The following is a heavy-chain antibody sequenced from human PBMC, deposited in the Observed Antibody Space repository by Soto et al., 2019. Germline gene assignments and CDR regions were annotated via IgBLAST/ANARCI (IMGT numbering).Heavy chain of an antibody. J-gene: IGHJ4*01. CDR1: GDSISRDGYS. Sequence: QVQLQESGSGLVKPSQTLVLTCTVSGDSISRDGYSWSWLRQPPGKGLEWIGYIYHSGATYYNPSLKSRVTTSVDKSNNQFSLRLASVTAAATAVYSCAREMSYYFDAWGHGTLVTVSS. V-gene: IGHV4-30-2*01. CDR3: AREMSYYFDA. CDR2: IYHSGAT.